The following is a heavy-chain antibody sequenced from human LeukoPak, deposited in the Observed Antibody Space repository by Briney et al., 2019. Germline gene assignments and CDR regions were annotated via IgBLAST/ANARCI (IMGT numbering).Heavy chain of an antibody. CDR2: ISRSGSTI. J-gene: IGHJ4*02. V-gene: IGHV3-11*04. Sequence: GGSLRLSCAASGFTFSDYYMSWIRQAPGKGLEWVSYISRSGSTIYYADSVKGRFTISRDNAKNSLFLQMNSLRAEDTALYYCARSPYSNYPTSDYWGQGTLVTVSS. CDR1: GFTFSDYY. CDR3: ARSPYSNYPTSDY. D-gene: IGHD4-11*01.